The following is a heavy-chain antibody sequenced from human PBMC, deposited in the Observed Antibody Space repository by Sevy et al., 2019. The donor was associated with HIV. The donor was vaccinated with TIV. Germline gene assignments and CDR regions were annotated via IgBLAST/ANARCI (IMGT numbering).Heavy chain of an antibody. J-gene: IGHJ4*02. CDR2: IYSDGST. V-gene: IGHV3-66*02. CDR1: GFPVSSNY. Sequence: GGSLRLSCAASGFPVSSNYMSWVRQAPGKGLEWVSVIYSDGSTYHADSVKGRFTISRDNSKSMVYLQMNSLRAEDTALYYCASAPQGGSDVITPPDYWGQGTLVTVSS. CDR3: ASAPQGGSDVITPPDY. D-gene: IGHD3-10*01.